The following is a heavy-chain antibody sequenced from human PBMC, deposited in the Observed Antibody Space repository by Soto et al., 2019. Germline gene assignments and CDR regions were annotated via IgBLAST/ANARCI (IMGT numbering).Heavy chain of an antibody. D-gene: IGHD3-10*01. V-gene: IGHV3-21*01. J-gene: IGHJ4*02. CDR3: ARDKSTYYYGSGSYTPGAFDY. CDR1: GFTFSSYA. CDR2: ISGSGGYT. Sequence: GGSLRLSCAASGFTFSSYAMSWVRQAPGKGLEWVSAISGSGGYTYYADSVKGRFTISRDNAKNSLYLQMNSLRAEDTAVYYCARDKSTYYYGSGSYTPGAFDYWGQGTLVTVSS.